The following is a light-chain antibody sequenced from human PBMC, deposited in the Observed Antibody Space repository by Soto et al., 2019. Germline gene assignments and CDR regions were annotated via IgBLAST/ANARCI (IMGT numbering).Light chain of an antibody. Sequence: ALTQPASVSGSPGQSITISCTGTRRDVGVYNYVSWYQRHPGKAPKLMIYEVSNRPSGVSNRFSGSKSGNTASLTISGLQAEDEADYYCSSYTSSSTYVFGTGTKVTVL. CDR3: SSYTSSSTYV. V-gene: IGLV2-14*01. CDR2: EVS. CDR1: RRDVGVYNY. J-gene: IGLJ1*01.